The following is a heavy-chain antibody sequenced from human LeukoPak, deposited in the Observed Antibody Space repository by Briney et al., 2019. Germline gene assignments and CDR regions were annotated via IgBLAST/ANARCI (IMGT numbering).Heavy chain of an antibody. CDR2: IYTRGST. CDR3: ARVTTSGSYKFDY. V-gene: IGHV3-53*01. D-gene: IGHD3-10*01. Sequence: GGSLRLSCAASGFTVSSNYISWVRQAPGKGLEWVSLIYTRGSTYYADSVKGRFTISRDNSKNTLYLQMNSLRAEDTAVYYCARVTTSGSYKFDYWGQGTLVTVSS. J-gene: IGHJ4*02. CDR1: GFTVSSNY.